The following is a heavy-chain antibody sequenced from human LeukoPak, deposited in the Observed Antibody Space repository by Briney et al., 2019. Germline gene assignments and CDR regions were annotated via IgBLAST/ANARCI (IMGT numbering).Heavy chain of an antibody. D-gene: IGHD5-18*01. J-gene: IGHJ3*02. CDR2: MIPIFGTA. CDR3: ASPRRDTAMARAFDI. Sequence: ASVKVSCKASGGTFSSYAISWVRQAPGQGLEWMGGMIPIFGTANYAQKFQGRVTITADKSTSTAYMELSSLRSEDTAVYYCASPRRDTAMARAFDIWGQGTLVTVSS. V-gene: IGHV1-69*06. CDR1: GGTFSSYA.